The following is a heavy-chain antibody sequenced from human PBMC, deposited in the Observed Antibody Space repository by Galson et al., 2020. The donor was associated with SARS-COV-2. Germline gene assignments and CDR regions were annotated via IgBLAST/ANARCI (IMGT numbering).Heavy chain of an antibody. CDR2: MNPNSGNT. CDR3: FGSGSFHGHRPDDY. J-gene: IGHJ4*02. D-gene: IGHD3-10*01. Sequence: SVKVSCKASGYTFTNYDINWVRQATGQGLEWMGWMNPNSGNTGYAQKFQGRVTMTRNTSISTAYMELSSLRSEDTAVYYCFGSGSFHGHRPDDYWGQGTLVTVSS. V-gene: IGHV1-8*01. CDR1: GYTFTNYD.